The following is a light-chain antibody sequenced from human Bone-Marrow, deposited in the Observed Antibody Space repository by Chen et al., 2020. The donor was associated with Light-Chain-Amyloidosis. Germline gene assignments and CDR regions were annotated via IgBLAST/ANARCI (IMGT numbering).Light chain of an antibody. CDR3: HQYCSTPRT. V-gene: IGKV4-1*01. Sequence: DIVMTQSPASLAVSLGERATINCKSSQSVLHSPNNKNYLAWYQQKPGQPPKLLIYWASTRESGVPDRFSGSGSGTDFTLTIIGLQAEDVAVYYCHQYCSTPRTFGQGTKVEIK. CDR1: QSVLHSPNNKNY. CDR2: WAS. J-gene: IGKJ1*01.